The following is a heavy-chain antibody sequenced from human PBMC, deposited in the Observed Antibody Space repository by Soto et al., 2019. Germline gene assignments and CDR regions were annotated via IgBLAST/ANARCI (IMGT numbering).Heavy chain of an antibody. CDR1: GGSISSYY. V-gene: IGHV4-59*04. CDR3: ADMRGQWLPRD. D-gene: IGHD6-19*01. Sequence: TSETLSLTCTVSGGSISSYYWGWIRQPPGEGLEWIGNINSGGSAYYYPSLRNRVTISVDTSKNQFSPRLSSVTAADTAVYYCADMRGQWLPRDWGQGILVTVSS. J-gene: IGHJ4*02. CDR2: INSGGSA.